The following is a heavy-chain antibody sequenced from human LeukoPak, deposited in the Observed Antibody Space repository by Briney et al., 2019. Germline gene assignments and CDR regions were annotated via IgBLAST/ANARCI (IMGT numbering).Heavy chain of an antibody. CDR2: ISTSSSTL. D-gene: IGHD2-2*01. Sequence: GGSLRLSCAASGFSFSSYTMNWVRQAPGKGLEWVSYISTSSSTLRYVDSVKGRFTISRDNAKNSLYLQMNSLRAEDTAVYYCARDLIGSTSCYPNCAWRYWGQGTLVTVSS. CDR3: ARDLIGSTSCYPNCAWRY. CDR1: GFSFSSYT. V-gene: IGHV3-48*01. J-gene: IGHJ4*02.